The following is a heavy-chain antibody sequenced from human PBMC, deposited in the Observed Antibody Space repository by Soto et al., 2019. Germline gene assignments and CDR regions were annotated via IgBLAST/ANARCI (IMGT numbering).Heavy chain of an antibody. D-gene: IGHD4-4*01. CDR3: ERDFRTYSHGVDV. Sequence: QAQLVQSGTEVKKPGASVKVSCKASGYPFTGPYIYWVRQAPGQGLEWMGWINPSRGGTEFAEKFQGRVTVTRDTSIRTVFLELNSLTSDDTGVSFCERDFRTYSHGVDVWGQGTAVTVSS. CDR2: INPSRGGT. CDR1: GYPFTGPY. J-gene: IGHJ6*02. V-gene: IGHV1-2*02.